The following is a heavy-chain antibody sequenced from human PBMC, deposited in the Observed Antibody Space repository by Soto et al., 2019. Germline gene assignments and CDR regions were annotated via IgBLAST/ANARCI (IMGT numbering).Heavy chain of an antibody. CDR3: AKDGQYSSSSGYYGMDV. D-gene: IGHD6-6*01. CDR2: ISYDGSNK. CDR1: GFTFSSYG. J-gene: IGHJ6*02. Sequence: GGSLRLSCAASGFTFSSYGMHWVRQAPGKGLEWVAVISYDGSNKYYADSVKGRFTISRDNSKNTLYLQMNSLRAEDTAVYYCAKDGQYSSSSGYYGMDVWGQGTTVTVSS. V-gene: IGHV3-30*18.